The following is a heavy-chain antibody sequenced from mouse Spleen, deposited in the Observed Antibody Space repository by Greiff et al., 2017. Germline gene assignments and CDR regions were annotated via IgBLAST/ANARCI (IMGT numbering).Heavy chain of an antibody. V-gene: IGHV2-2*01. J-gene: IGHJ3*01. D-gene: IGHD1-1*01. CDR3: ATHYYGSSYVWFAY. CDR2: IWSGGST. Sequence: VQLKESGPGLVQPSQSLSITCTVSGFSLTSYGVHWVRQSPGKGLEWLGVIWSGGSTDYNAAFISRLSISKDNSKSQVFFKMNSLQADDTAIYYCATHYYGSSYVWFAYWGQGTLVTVSA. CDR1: GFSLTSYG.